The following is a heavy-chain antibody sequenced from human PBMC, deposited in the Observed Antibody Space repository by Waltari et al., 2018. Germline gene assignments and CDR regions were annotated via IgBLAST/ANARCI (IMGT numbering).Heavy chain of an antibody. Sequence: GFSLTGYWMSWGRQAPGKGVEWVANIKQDGSETNYVDSVKGRFTISRDNAKNSLYLQMNSLRAEDTAVYYCARGRITIGPWGQGSLVTVSS. J-gene: IGHJ4*02. CDR1: GFSLTGYW. V-gene: IGHV3-7*01. CDR2: IKQDGSET. D-gene: IGHD3-10*01. CDR3: ARGRITIGP.